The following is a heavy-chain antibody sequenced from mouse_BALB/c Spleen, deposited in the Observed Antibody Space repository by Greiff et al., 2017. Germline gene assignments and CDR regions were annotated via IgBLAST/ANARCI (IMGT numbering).Heavy chain of an antibody. J-gene: IGHJ3*01. V-gene: IGHV5-6-5*01. D-gene: IGHD2-3*01. CDR1: GFTFSSYA. CDR3: AIDDGYYSFAY. Sequence: EVMLVESGGGLVKPGGSLKISCAASGFTFSSYAMSWVRQNPEKRLEWVASISSGGSTYYQDSVKGRFTISRDNARNILYLQMSSLRSEDTAMYYCAIDDGYYSFAYWGQGTLVTVSA. CDR2: ISSGGST.